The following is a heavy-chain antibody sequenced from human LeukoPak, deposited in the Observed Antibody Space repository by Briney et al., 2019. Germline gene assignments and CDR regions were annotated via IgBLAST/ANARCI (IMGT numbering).Heavy chain of an antibody. V-gene: IGHV4-59*01. D-gene: IGHD3-22*01. Sequence: SETLSLTRTVSGGSISSDYWSWIRQPPGKGLEWIGYIYYSGSTKYNPSLKSRVTISRDTSKNQFSLKLSSVTAADTAVYYCARDPTWDHDRRRYWNAFDIWGQGTLVTVSS. CDR2: IYYSGST. CDR3: ARDPTWDHDRRRYWNAFDI. CDR1: GGSISSDY. J-gene: IGHJ3*02.